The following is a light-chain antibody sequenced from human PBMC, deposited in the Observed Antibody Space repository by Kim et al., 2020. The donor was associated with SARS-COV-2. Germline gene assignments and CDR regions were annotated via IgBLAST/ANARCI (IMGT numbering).Light chain of an antibody. CDR2: AAS. CDR3: QQSYSTPRT. Sequence: ASVGDRVTITGRASQSISSYLNWYQQKPGKAPKLLIYAASSLQSGVPSRFSGSGSGTDFTLTISSLQPEDFATYYCQQSYSTPRTFGQGTKVDIK. CDR1: QSISSY. V-gene: IGKV1-39*01. J-gene: IGKJ1*01.